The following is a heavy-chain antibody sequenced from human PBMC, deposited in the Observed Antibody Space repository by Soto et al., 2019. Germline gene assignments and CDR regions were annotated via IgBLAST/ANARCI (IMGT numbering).Heavy chain of an antibody. V-gene: IGHV3-72*01. D-gene: IGHD4-17*01. J-gene: IGHJ4*02. Sequence: PGGSLRLSCAASGFIFSDHYMDWVRQAPGKGLEWVGRTRNKANSHTTEYAAPVKGRFTISRDDSKNSLYLQMNSLKIEDTAVYYCARATTVTDYWGQGTLVTVSS. CDR1: GFIFSDHY. CDR2: TRNKANSHTT. CDR3: ARATTVTDY.